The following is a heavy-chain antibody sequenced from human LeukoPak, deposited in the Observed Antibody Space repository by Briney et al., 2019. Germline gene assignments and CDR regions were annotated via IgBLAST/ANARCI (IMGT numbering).Heavy chain of an antibody. J-gene: IGHJ4*02. Sequence: GGSLRLSCAASGFTFDSYSMSWVRQAPGKGLEWVSYITSGSSTIYYPDSVKGRFTISRDNAKNSLYLQMNSLRAEDTAIYYCARPLRESGYFYFDYWGQGTLVTVSS. V-gene: IGHV3-48*04. CDR2: ITSGSSTI. CDR3: ARPLRESGYFYFDY. D-gene: IGHD3-3*01. CDR1: GFTFDSYS.